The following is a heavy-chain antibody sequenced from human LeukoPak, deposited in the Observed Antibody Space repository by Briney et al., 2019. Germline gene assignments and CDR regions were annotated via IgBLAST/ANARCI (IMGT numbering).Heavy chain of an antibody. V-gene: IGHV3-7*01. J-gene: IGHJ2*01. CDR3: ARDPSPDYDFWSGYNWYFDL. Sequence: GGSQRLSCAASGFTFSSYWMSWVRQAPGKGLEWVANIKQDGSEKYYVDSVKGRFTISRDNAKNSLYLQMNSLRAEGTAVYYCARDPSPDYDFWSGYNWYFDLWGRGTLVTVSS. D-gene: IGHD3-3*01. CDR1: GFTFSSYW. CDR2: IKQDGSEK.